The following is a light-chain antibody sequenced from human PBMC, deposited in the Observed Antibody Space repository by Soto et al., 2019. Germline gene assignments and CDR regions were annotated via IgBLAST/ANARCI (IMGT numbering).Light chain of an antibody. CDR1: QSVSSN. Sequence: EIVITQCPATLSVSPGESATLSCRASQSVSSNLAWYQQKPGQAPRLLIYGASTRATGIPARFSGSGSGTEFTLTISSLQSEDFAVYYCQQYNNWPRTFGQGTKVDI. J-gene: IGKJ1*01. CDR3: QQYNNWPRT. CDR2: GAS. V-gene: IGKV3-15*01.